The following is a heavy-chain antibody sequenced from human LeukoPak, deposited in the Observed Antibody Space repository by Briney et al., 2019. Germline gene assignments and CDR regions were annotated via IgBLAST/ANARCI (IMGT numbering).Heavy chain of an antibody. J-gene: IGHJ4*02. CDR3: AREMYYDILTGYDR. D-gene: IGHD3-9*01. Sequence: ASVKVSCKASGYTFTGYYMHWVRQAPGQGLEWMGWINPNSGGTNYAQKFQGRVTMTRDTSISTAYMELSRLRSDDTAVYYCAREMYYDILTGYDRWGQGTLVTVSS. CDR2: INPNSGGT. V-gene: IGHV1-2*02. CDR1: GYTFTGYY.